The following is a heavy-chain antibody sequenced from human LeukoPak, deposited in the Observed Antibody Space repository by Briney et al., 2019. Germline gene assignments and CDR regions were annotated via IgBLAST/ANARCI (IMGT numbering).Heavy chain of an antibody. D-gene: IGHD1-7*01. J-gene: IGHJ4*02. Sequence: SVKVSCKASGFTLTSSAMQWVRPARGQRLEWIGWIFVGSGNTNYAQKFQERVTITRDMSTSTAYMELSSLRSEDTAVYYCAAELDAEITGTTSFDYWGQGTLVTVSS. CDR2: IFVGSGNT. V-gene: IGHV1-58*02. CDR1: GFTLTSSA. CDR3: AAELDAEITGTTSFDY.